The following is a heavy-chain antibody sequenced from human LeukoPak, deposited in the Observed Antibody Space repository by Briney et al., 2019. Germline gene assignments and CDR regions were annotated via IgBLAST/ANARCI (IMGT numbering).Heavy chain of an antibody. V-gene: IGHV3-21*01. CDR1: GFTFSRYS. J-gene: IGHJ4*02. CDR3: ARGGYSSTWYSDY. Sequence: GGSLRLSCAASGFTFSRYSMNWVRQAPGKGLEWGSCISSGSNYIYYAESLKGRITISRDDAKNSVYLQFNSLRAEDTAVYYCARGGYSSTWYSDYWGQGTLVTVSS. D-gene: IGHD6-13*01. CDR2: ISSGSNYI.